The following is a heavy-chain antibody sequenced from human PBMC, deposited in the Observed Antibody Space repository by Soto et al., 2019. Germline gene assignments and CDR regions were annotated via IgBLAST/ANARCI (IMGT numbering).Heavy chain of an antibody. CDR2: IYYSGST. J-gene: IGHJ6*02. CDR3: ARLAGDIVVVPAATNHYYYYYGMDV. V-gene: IGHV4-39*01. D-gene: IGHD2-2*01. Sequence: PSETLSLTCTVSGGSISSSSYYWCWIRQPPGKGLEWIGSIYYSGSTYYNPSLKSRVTISVDTSKNQFSLKLSSVTAADTAVYYCARLAGDIVVVPAATNHYYYYYGMDVWGQGTTVTVSS. CDR1: GGSISSSSYY.